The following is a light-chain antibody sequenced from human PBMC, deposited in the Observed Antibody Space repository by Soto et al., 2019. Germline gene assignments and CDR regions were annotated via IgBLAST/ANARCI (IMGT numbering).Light chain of an antibody. V-gene: IGKV1-12*01. CDR3: QQGYSNTWT. CDR2: DAS. J-gene: IGKJ1*01. Sequence: DIQMNQSPSSVSASVGDSVTITCRESQSISRWLVWYQQKSGKAPKFXIYDASSLESGVPSRFSGSGSGTDFTLTVESLQPADFETDDCQQGYSNTWTFGQGTKVDIK. CDR1: QSISRW.